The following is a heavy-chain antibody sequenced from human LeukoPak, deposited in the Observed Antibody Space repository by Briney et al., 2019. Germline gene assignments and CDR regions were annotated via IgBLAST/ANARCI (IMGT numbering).Heavy chain of an antibody. D-gene: IGHD2-2*01. CDR1: GFTFSSYS. V-gene: IGHV3-21*01. Sequence: PGGSLRLSCAASGFTFSSYSMNWVRQAPGKGLEWVSSISSSSSYIYYADSVKGRFTISRDGSKNTLYLQMNSLRAEDTAVYYCAKASCSSSSCYYFDNWGQGTLVTVSS. CDR2: ISSSSSYI. CDR3: AKASCSSSSCYYFDN. J-gene: IGHJ4*02.